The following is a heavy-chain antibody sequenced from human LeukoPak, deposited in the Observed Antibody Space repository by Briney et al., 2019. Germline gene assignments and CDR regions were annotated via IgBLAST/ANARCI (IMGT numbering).Heavy chain of an antibody. J-gene: IGHJ4*02. D-gene: IGHD3-10*01. V-gene: IGHV4-34*01. Sequence: SETLSLTCAVYGGSFSGYYWSWIRQPPGKGLEWIWEVNHSGSTNYNPSLKSRVTISVDTSKNQFSLKLSSVTAADTAVYYCARTQSFYYVSGSPGLIDYWGQGTLVTVSS. CDR1: GGSFSGYY. CDR3: ARTQSFYYVSGSPGLIDY. CDR2: VNHSGST.